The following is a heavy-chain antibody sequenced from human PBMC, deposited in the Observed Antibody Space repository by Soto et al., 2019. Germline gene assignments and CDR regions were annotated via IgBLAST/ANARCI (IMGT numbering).Heavy chain of an antibody. CDR1: GGSFNDHY. CDR3: ARYDKVLVPGTPGWFDP. Sequence: SETLSFTCAVYGGSFNDHYFSWIRQPPGKGLEWIGEINHSGNTNYNPSFKSRVTMSADTSKNQFSLKLSSVTAADTAVYYCARYDKVLVPGTPGWFDPWGQGTLVTVSS. D-gene: IGHD2-15*01. CDR2: INHSGNT. J-gene: IGHJ5*02. V-gene: IGHV4-34*01.